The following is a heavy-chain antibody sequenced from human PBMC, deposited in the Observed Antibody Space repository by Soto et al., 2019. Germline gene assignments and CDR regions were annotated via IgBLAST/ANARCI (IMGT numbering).Heavy chain of an antibody. CDR3: ARRPIVVVPAAKIPSWFDP. D-gene: IGHD2-2*01. CDR2: INHSGST. CDR1: GGSFSGYY. V-gene: IGHV4-34*01. Sequence: PSETLSLTCAVYGGSFSGYYWSWIRQPPGKGLEWIGEINHSGSTNYNPSLKSRVTISVDTSKNQFSLKLSSVTAADTAVYYCARRPIVVVPAAKIPSWFDPWGQGTLVTVSS. J-gene: IGHJ5*02.